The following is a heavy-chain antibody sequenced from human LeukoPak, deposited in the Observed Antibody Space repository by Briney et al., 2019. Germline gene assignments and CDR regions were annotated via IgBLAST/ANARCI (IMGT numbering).Heavy chain of an antibody. J-gene: IGHJ3*02. CDR3: ARGDYGSGQWAFDI. CDR2: IYYSGTT. D-gene: IGHD3-10*01. CDR1: GGSISSSSYY. Sequence: SETLSLTCTVSGGSISSSSYYWGWVRQPPGKGLEWIGTIYYSGTTYYNPSLKSRVTMSVDTSKNQFSLKLNSVTAADTAVYYCARGDYGSGQWAFDIWGQGTMVTVSS. V-gene: IGHV4-39*01.